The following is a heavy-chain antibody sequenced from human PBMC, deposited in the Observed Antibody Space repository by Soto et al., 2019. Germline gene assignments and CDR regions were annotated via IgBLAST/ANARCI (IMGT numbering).Heavy chain of an antibody. J-gene: IGHJ4*02. V-gene: IGHV1-46*01. CDR1: GYTFTSYY. CDR3: ARVTVGYCSGGSCYEYYFDY. D-gene: IGHD2-15*01. Sequence: QVQLVQSGAEVKKPGASVKVSCKASGYTFTSYYMHWVRQAPGQGLEWMGIINPSGGSTSYAQKFQGRVTMTRDTSTSTVYMELSSLRSEDMAVYYCARVTVGYCSGGSCYEYYFDYWGQGTLVTVSS. CDR2: INPSGGST.